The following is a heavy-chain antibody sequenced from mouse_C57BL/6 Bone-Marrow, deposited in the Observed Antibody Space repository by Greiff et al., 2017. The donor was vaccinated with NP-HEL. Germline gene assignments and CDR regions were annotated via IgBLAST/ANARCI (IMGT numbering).Heavy chain of an antibody. CDR3: VRHVDYDYDHYAMDY. CDR1: GFSFNTYA. CDR2: IRSKSNNYAT. Sequence: GGGLVQPKGSLKLSCAASGFSFNTYAMNWVRQAPGKGLEWVARIRSKSNNYATYYADSVKDRFTISRDDSESMLYLQMNNLKTEDTAMYYCVRHVDYDYDHYAMDYWGQGTSVTVSS. V-gene: IGHV10-1*01. J-gene: IGHJ4*01. D-gene: IGHD2-4*01.